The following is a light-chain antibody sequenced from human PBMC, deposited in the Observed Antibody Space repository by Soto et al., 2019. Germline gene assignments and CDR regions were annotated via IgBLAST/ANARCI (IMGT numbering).Light chain of an antibody. CDR3: QQYDTYST. V-gene: IGKV1-5*03. CDR2: KAS. CDR1: QSITTW. J-gene: IGKJ2*01. Sequence: DIQMTQSPSTLSASVGDRVTITCRASQSITTWLAWYQQKPGKAPNLLFYKASNLESGVPSRFSGSGSGTEFTLTISSLQRDDFATYYCQQYDTYSTFGQGTKLEIK.